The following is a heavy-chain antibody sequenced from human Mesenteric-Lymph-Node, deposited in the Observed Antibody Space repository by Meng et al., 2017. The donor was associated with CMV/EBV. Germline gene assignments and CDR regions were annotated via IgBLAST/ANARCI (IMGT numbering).Heavy chain of an antibody. CDR3: ARGRGEYSGYKLDS. CDR1: GYTFSSDD. J-gene: IGHJ4*02. D-gene: IGHD5-12*01. V-gene: IGHV1-8*01. Sequence: ASVKVSCKASGYTFSSDDINWVRQAPGQGLEWMGWMNPVNTGYAQRFQGRVTFTRHTSISTAYMELSSLRSEDTAVYYCARGRGEYSGYKLDSWGQGTLVTVSS. CDR2: MNPVNT.